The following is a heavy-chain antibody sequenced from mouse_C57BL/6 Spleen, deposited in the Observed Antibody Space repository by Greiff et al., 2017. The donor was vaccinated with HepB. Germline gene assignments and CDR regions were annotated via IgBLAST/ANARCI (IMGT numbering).Heavy chain of an antibody. CDR1: GYTFTDYY. J-gene: IGHJ4*01. CDR2: INPNNGGT. CDR3: ARSDGSAMDY. Sequence: EVKLQQSGPELVKPGASVKISCKASGYTFTDYYMNWVKQSHGKSLEWIGDINPNNGGTSYNQKFKGKATLTVDKSSSTAYMELRSLTSEDSAVYYCARSDGSAMDYWGQGTSVTVSS. V-gene: IGHV1-26*01.